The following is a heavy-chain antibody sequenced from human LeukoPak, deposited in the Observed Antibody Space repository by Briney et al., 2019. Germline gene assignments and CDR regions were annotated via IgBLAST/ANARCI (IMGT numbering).Heavy chain of an antibody. CDR2: IYSSGST. D-gene: IGHD6-13*01. CDR1: GGSISGYY. Sequence: SETLSLTCTVSGGSISGYYWSWIRQPPGKGLEWIGHIYSSGSTNYNPSLESRLTLSVDTSKNQLSLKLSSVTAADTAVYYCARHARYTSNWPDFDYWGQGTLVTVSS. V-gene: IGHV4-59*08. J-gene: IGHJ4*02. CDR3: ARHARYTSNWPDFDY.